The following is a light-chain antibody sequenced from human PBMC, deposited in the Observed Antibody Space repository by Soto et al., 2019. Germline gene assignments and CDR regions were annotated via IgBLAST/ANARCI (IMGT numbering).Light chain of an antibody. J-gene: IGLJ1*01. CDR1: SSDVGSYNR. Sequence: QSALTQPLSVSGSPGQAVSISCTGTSSDVGSYNRVSWYQQPPGTAPKLIIYEVTKRPSGVPDRFAGSKSGNSASLTISGLQAEDEADYYCSSYTSTSTYVFGTGTKVTVL. CDR2: EVT. V-gene: IGLV2-18*02. CDR3: SSYTSTSTYV.